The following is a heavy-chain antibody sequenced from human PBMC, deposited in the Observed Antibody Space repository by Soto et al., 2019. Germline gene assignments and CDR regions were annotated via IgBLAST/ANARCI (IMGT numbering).Heavy chain of an antibody. D-gene: IGHD3-10*01. CDR2: ISAYNGNT. Sequence: ASVKVSYKAAGYTFTSYGISWVRQAPGQGLEWMGWISAYNGNTNYAQKLQGRVTMTTDTSTSTAYMELRSLRSDDTAVYYCAREGAITMVRGVITYYYYGMDVWGQGTTVTVSS. J-gene: IGHJ6*02. V-gene: IGHV1-18*01. CDR3: AREGAITMVRGVITYYYYGMDV. CDR1: GYTFTSYG.